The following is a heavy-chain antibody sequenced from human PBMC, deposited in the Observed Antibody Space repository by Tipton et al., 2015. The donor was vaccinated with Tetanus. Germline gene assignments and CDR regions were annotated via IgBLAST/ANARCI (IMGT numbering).Heavy chain of an antibody. D-gene: IGHD5-12*01. J-gene: IGHJ4*02. CDR2: IYQTDST. V-gene: IGHV4-30-2*01. CDR3: VGGRGLGAYSFGFEH. Sequence: TLSLTCTVSGGLITTGGYSWGWIRQLPGQGLEWLGYIYQTDSTYYNPSVRSRLTLSLQRSKNQVSLKLISVTAADTAVYFCVGGRGLGAYSFGFEHWGQGALVTVSS. CDR1: GGLITTGGYS.